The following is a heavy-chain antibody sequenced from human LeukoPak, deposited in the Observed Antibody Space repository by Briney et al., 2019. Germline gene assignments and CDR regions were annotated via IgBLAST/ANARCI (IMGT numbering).Heavy chain of an antibody. J-gene: IGHJ1*01. CDR1: GYTFTSYG. V-gene: IGHV1-18*01. CDR3: ARAFYYDFGVPAPEYFQH. Sequence: GASVKVSCKASGYTFTSYGISWVRQAPGQGLEWMGWISAYNGNTNYAQKLQGRVTMTTDTSTSTAYMELRSLRSDDTAVYYCARAFYYDFGVPAPEYFQHWGQGTLVTVSS. D-gene: IGHD3-22*01. CDR2: ISAYNGNT.